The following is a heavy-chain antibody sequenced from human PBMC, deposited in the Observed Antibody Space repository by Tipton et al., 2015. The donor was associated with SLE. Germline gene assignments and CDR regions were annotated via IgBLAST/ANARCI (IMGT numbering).Heavy chain of an antibody. Sequence: TLSLTCTVSGDSINSFYWSWIRQPPGKGLEWIGYIYFSGSTDYNPSLKSRVTMSVDTSKTQFSLKLRSVTAADTAVYYCARAYDSRGTFDLWGQGTMVTVSS. V-gene: IGHV4-59*01. D-gene: IGHD3-22*01. CDR2: IYFSGST. CDR3: ARAYDSRGTFDL. J-gene: IGHJ3*01. CDR1: GDSINSFY.